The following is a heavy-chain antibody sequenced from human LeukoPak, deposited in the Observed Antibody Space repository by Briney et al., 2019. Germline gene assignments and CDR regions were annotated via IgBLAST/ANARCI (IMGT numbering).Heavy chain of an antibody. D-gene: IGHD6-19*01. CDR1: GFTFSSYA. J-gene: IGHJ4*02. CDR3: ARGPHIAVAGKEIDY. V-gene: IGHV3-30-3*01. CDR2: ISYDGSNK. Sequence: PGGSLRLSCAASGFTFSSYAMHWVRQAPGKGLEWVAVISYDGSNKYYADSVKGRFTISRDNSKNTLYLQMNSLRAEDTAVYYCARGPHIAVAGKEIDYWAREPWSPSPQ.